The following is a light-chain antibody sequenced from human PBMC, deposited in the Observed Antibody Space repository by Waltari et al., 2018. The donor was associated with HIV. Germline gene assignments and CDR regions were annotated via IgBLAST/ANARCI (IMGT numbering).Light chain of an antibody. CDR2: EAS. CDR3: MQSTQLPIT. V-gene: IGKV2D-29*01. J-gene: IGKJ5*01. Sequence: DIVMTQTPLSLSVPPGRPASIPCMSTQSLLHSDGNTYLYWYLQKAGQPPQLLIYEASNRFSGVPDRFSGSGSGTYFTLKISRVEAEDVGVYYCMQSTQLPITFGQGTRLEIK. CDR1: QSLLHSDGNTY.